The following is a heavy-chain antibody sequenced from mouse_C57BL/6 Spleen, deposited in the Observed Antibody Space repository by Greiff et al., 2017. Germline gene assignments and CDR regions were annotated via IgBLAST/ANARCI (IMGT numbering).Heavy chain of an antibody. CDR1: GFTFSNYW. CDR3: TRRWLLDGYFDV. D-gene: IGHD2-3*01. V-gene: IGHV6-3*01. J-gene: IGHJ1*03. CDR2: IRLKSDNYAT. Sequence: EVMLVESGGGLVQPGGSMKLSCVASGFTFSNYWMNWVRQSPEKGLEWVAQIRLKSDNYATHYAESVKGRFTISRDDSKSSVYLQRNNLRAEDTGIYYCTRRWLLDGYFDVWGTGTTVTVSS.